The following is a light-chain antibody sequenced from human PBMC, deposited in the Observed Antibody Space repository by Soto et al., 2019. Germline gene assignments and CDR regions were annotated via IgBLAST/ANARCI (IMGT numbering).Light chain of an antibody. CDR3: QKYDTAPLT. J-gene: IGKJ1*01. V-gene: IGKV1-27*01. CDR2: AAS. CDR1: QGISTY. Sequence: DIQMTQSPSSLSSSVGDRVTIACRASQGISTYLAWYQQKPGXVPKLLIYAASTLLSGVPSRFSGSGSGTDFTLTISSLQPEDVATYYCQKYDTAPLTFGQGTKVDIK.